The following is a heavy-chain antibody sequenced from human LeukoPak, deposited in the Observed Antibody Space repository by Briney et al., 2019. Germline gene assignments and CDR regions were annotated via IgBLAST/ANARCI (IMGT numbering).Heavy chain of an antibody. CDR1: GGSISPYY. D-gene: IGHD3-16*02. CDR3: ARGRFGELSLYPFDY. Sequence: SETLSLTCTVSGGSISPYYWSWIRQPPGKGLEWIGYIYYSGSTNYNPSLKSRVTISVDTSKNQFSLKLSSVTAADTAVYYCARGRFGELSLYPFDYWGQGTLVTVSS. CDR2: IYYSGST. V-gene: IGHV4-59*01. J-gene: IGHJ4*02.